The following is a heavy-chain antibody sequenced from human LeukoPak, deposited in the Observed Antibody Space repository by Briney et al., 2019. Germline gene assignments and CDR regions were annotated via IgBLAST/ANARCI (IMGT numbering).Heavy chain of an antibody. Sequence: RASVKVSCKASGYTFTSYYMHWVRQAPGQGLEWMGIINPSGGSTSYAQKFQGRVTMTRDMSTSTAYMELSSLRSEDTAVYYCAAESPPNRSGWYYWYFDLWGRGTLVTVSS. CDR1: GYTFTSYY. D-gene: IGHD6-19*01. CDR3: AAESPPNRSGWYYWYFDL. J-gene: IGHJ2*01. CDR2: INPSGGST. V-gene: IGHV1-46*01.